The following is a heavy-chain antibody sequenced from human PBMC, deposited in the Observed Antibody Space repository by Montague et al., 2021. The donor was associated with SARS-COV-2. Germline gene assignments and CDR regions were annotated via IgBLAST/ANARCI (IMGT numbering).Heavy chain of an antibody. Sequence: SLRLYCAASGFTFSNYDMNWVRQAPGKGPEWISYISTSAYTTSYSGSVKGRFTISGDNGKNSLYLQMNSLRVEDTAVYYCTRDYRSIVGDGLDIWGQGTKVTVSS. J-gene: IGHJ3*02. CDR2: ISTSAYTT. CDR3: TRDYRSIVGDGLDI. V-gene: IGHV3-48*03. CDR1: GFTFSNYD. D-gene: IGHD3-16*02.